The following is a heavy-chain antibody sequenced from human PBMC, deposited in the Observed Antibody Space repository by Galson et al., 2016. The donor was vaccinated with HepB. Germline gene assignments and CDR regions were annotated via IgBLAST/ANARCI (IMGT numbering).Heavy chain of an antibody. CDR2: ISDSGDTT. V-gene: IGHV3-48*01. CDR3: ARTAVSGSGYFDY. CDR1: GFPFSGYS. Sequence: SLRLSCAASGFPFSGYSMRWVRQAPGKGLEWVSYISDSGDTTYYADSVKGRFTISRDNSKNTLYVQMNSLRGEDTAVYYCARTAVSGSGYFDYWGQGTLVTVSS. D-gene: IGHD6-19*01. J-gene: IGHJ4*02.